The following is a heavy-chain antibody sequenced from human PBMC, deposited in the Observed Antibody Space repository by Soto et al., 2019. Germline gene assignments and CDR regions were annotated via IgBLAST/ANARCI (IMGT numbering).Heavy chain of an antibody. CDR1: DYTFTSYD. CDR3: AREGQTGYYFDY. CDR2: ISAYSGNT. J-gene: IGHJ4*02. V-gene: IGHV1-18*01. Sequence: QVQLVQSGAEVKKPGASVKVSCKASDYTFTSYDISWVRQAPGQGLEWMGWISAYSGNTNYAQKFQGRGTMTTDTATSTAYMELRSLRSDDTAVYYCAREGQTGYYFDYWGRGTLVTVSS.